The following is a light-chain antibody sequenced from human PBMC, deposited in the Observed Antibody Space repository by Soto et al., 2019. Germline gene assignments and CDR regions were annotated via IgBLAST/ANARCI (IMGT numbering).Light chain of an antibody. V-gene: IGLV2-11*01. J-gene: IGLJ1*01. CDR2: DVS. Sequence: QSALTQPRSVSGSPGQSLTISCTVTSSDVTSYNYVSWYQHLPGKAPKLLIYDVSNRPSGVPDRFSGSRSGDTASLTISGLQADDEADYYCSSYTGGNPSDVFGTGTKVTVL. CDR3: SSYTGGNPSDV. CDR1: SSDVTSYNY.